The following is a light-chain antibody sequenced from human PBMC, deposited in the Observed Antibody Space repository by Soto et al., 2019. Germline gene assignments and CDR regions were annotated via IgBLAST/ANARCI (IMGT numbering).Light chain of an antibody. V-gene: IGKV1-33*01. Sequence: DIQMTQSPSSLSASVGDRVTITCQASQDINNFLHWYEQRPGKAPKLLIYDAIKLDTGVPSRFSGSGSGTHFTFTISSLQPEDIATYFCQQSDSLPPTLGGGTKVEI. CDR2: DAI. J-gene: IGKJ4*01. CDR3: QQSDSLPPT. CDR1: QDINNF.